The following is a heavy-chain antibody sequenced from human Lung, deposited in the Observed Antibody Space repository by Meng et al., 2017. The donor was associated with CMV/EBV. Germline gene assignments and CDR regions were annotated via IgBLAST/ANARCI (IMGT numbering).Heavy chain of an antibody. J-gene: IGHJ4*02. CDR3: ARDLGYSSSWYFQYYFDC. CDR1: GYTLTNYY. V-gene: IGHV1-46*01. D-gene: IGHD6-13*01. CDR2: INPSDNTT. Sequence: VSVKVSCKASGYTLTNYYIHWVRQAPGQGLEWMGIINPSDNTTIYAQKFQGRVTMTRDTSTSTVYMELSSLRSDDTALYYCARDLGYSSSWYFQYYFDCWGQGTLVTVSS.